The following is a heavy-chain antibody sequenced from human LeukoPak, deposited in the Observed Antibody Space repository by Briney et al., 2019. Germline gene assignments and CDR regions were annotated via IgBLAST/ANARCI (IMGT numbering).Heavy chain of an antibody. CDR1: GVSFSGYY. V-gene: IGHV4-34*01. D-gene: IGHD6-13*01. Sequence: SETLSLTCAVYGVSFSGYYWSWLRQPPGKGLEWIGEINHSGSTNYNPSLKSRVTISVDTSKNQFSLKLSSVTAADTAVYYCARHVWAAGTGYMDVWGKGTTVTISS. J-gene: IGHJ6*03. CDR2: INHSGST. CDR3: ARHVWAAGTGYMDV.